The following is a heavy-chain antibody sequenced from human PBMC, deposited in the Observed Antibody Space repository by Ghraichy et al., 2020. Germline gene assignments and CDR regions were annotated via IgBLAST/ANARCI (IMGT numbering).Heavy chain of an antibody. V-gene: IGHV4-34*01. J-gene: IGHJ6*02. CDR1: GGSFSGYY. D-gene: IGHD6-13*01. CDR3: ARVMAAGYYYYYYGMDA. CDR2: INHSGST. Sequence: GSLSLTCAVYGGSFSGYYWSWIRQPPGKGLEWIGEINHSGSTNYNPSLKSRVTISVDTSKNQFSLKLSSVTAADTAVYYCARVMAAGYYYYYYGMDAWGQGTTVTVSS.